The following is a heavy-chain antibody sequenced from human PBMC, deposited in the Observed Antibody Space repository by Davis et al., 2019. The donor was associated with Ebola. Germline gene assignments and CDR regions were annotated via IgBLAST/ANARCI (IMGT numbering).Heavy chain of an antibody. D-gene: IGHD1-26*01. J-gene: IGHJ4*02. CDR3: AKLGGSYPQFDY. V-gene: IGHV3-30*18. Sequence: GESLKISCAASGFTVSSNYMSWVRQAPGKGLEWVAVISYDGSNKYYADSVKGRFTISRDNSKNTLYLQMNSLRAEDTAVYYCAKLGGSYPQFDYWGQGTLVTVSS. CDR1: GFTVSSNY. CDR2: ISYDGSNK.